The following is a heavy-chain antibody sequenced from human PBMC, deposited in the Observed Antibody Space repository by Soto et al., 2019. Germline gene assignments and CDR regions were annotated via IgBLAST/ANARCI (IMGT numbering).Heavy chain of an antibody. CDR3: ARDSGYSSVDSVDHYFYC. J-gene: IGHJ4*02. CDR1: GFTFSVYW. CDR2: IKFDGSGI. Sequence: GGSLRLSCVASGFTFSVYWMSWVRQAPGEGLEWVARIKFDGSGIQYADSVKGRFSISRDDAGNSVYLQMTSLRAEDKAVYYCARDSGYSSVDSVDHYFYCWGQGALV. D-gene: IGHD5-12*01. V-gene: IGHV3-7*01.